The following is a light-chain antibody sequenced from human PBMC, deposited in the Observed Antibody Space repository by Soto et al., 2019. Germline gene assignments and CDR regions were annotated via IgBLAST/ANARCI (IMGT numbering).Light chain of an antibody. V-gene: IGKV1-39*01. CDR1: QTINTY. J-gene: IGKJ1*01. CDR3: QQSYTRWT. CDR2: SAS. Sequence: DIQMTQSPSSLSAYVGDRITITCRASQTINTYLNWYQQKPGKAPNLLIYSASILQSGVPSRFSGSGSGTDFTLTISSLQPDDFATYYCQQSYTRWTFGQGTKVDIK.